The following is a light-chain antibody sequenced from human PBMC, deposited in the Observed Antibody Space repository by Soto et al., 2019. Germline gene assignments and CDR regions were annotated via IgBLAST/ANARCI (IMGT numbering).Light chain of an antibody. CDR1: QDTNNY. CDR3: QQYNEAPYT. J-gene: IGKJ2*01. Sequence: DIQMTLSPSSLSASVGDRVSISCQANQDTNNYVNSYHQKPGKAPRLVIYDTSTLEIGVPLRSGGSTSRTEFPLAIILLQPEDGGTYYCQQYNEAPYTLGQAEKVEIK. V-gene: IGKV1-33*01. CDR2: DTS.